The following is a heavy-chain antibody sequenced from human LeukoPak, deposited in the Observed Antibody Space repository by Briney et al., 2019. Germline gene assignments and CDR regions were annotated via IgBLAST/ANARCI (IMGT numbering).Heavy chain of an antibody. D-gene: IGHD6-19*01. CDR3: AKAGVAGTPRWFDP. CDR2: ISGSGGST. J-gene: IGHJ5*02. V-gene: IGHV3-23*01. CDR1: GFTFSNYA. Sequence: GGSLRLSCAASGFTFSNYAMSWVRQAPGKGLEWVSAISGSGGSTYYADSVKGRSTISRDNSKNTLYLQMSSLRAEDTAVYYCAKAGVAGTPRWFDPWGQGTLVTVSS.